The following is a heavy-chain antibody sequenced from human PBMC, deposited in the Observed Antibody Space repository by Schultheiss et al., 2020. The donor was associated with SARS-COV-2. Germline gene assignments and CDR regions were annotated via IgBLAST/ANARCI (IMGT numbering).Heavy chain of an antibody. Sequence: SETLSLTCTVSGGSIRSGDYYWSWIRQHPGKGLEWIGYIYYSGSTYYNPSLKSRVTISVDTSKNQFSLKLSSVTAADTAVYYCARVKHVTGYYYYYGMDVWGQGTTVTVSS. CDR3: ARVKHVTGYYYYYGMDV. CDR1: GGSIRSGDYY. CDR2: IYYSGST. J-gene: IGHJ6*02. V-gene: IGHV4-31*03.